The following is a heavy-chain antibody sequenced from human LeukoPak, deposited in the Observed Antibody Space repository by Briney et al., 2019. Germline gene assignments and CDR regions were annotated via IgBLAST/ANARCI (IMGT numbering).Heavy chain of an antibody. CDR1: GFTFSSYA. Sequence: GRSLRLSCAASGFTFSSYAMHWVRQAPGKGLEWVAVISFDGSNKYYADSVKGRFTISRDISKNTLYLQMSSLRAEDTAVYHCARAGTIIRGGPDSFDIWGQGTMDTVSS. CDR3: ARAGTIIRGGPDSFDI. D-gene: IGHD3-10*01. CDR2: ISFDGSNK. J-gene: IGHJ3*02. V-gene: IGHV3-30*04.